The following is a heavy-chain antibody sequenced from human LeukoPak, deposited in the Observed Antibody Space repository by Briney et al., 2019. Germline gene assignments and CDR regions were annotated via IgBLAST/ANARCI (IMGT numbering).Heavy chain of an antibody. CDR2: IKPDGSEK. J-gene: IGHJ6*02. V-gene: IGHV3-7*01. CDR1: GFTFSSYW. CDR3: ARGPLYYYYGMDV. Sequence: GGSLRLSCAASGFTFSSYWMTWVRQAPGKGLEWVASIKPDGSEKYYVDSMKGRLTISRDNAKNSLYLEMNSLRAEDTAVYYCARGPLYYYYGMDVWGQGTTVTVSS.